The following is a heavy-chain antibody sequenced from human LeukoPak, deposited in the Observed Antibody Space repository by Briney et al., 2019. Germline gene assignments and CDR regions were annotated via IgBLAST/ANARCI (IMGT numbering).Heavy chain of an antibody. CDR3: ARASGIAARLHFGY. D-gene: IGHD6-6*01. CDR2: MNPNSGNT. Sequence: ASVEVSCKASGYTFTSYDINWVRQATGQGLEWMGWMNPNSGNTGYAQKFQGRVTMTRNTSISTAYMELSSLRSEDTAVYYCARASGIAARLHFGYWGQGTLVTVSS. CDR1: GYTFTSYD. V-gene: IGHV1-8*01. J-gene: IGHJ4*02.